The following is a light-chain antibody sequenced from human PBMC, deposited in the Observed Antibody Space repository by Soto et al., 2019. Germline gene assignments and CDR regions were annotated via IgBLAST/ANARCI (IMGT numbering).Light chain of an antibody. CDR2: SNN. V-gene: IGLV1-44*01. J-gene: IGLJ2*01. CDR3: AAWDDSLNGVV. CDR1: SSNIGSNT. Sequence: QSVLTRPPSASGTPGQRVTISCSGSSSNIGSNTVNWYQQLPGTAPKLLINSNNQRPSGVPDRFSGSKSGTSASLAISGLQSEDEADYYCAAWDDSLNGVVFGGGTKVTVL.